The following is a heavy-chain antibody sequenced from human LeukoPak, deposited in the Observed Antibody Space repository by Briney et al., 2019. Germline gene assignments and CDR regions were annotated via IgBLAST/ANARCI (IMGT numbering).Heavy chain of an antibody. CDR1: GFTFSSYG. V-gene: IGHV3-23*01. Sequence: PGGSLRLSCAASGFTFSSYGMHWVRQAPGKGLEWVSLITGTSGRTYYAASVKGRFTISRDNSKNTVYLQMNSLRAEDTALYYCAKDHVNAGRLDYWGQGTPVTVSS. CDR2: ITGTSGRT. J-gene: IGHJ4*02. CDR3: AKDHVNAGRLDY. D-gene: IGHD6-13*01.